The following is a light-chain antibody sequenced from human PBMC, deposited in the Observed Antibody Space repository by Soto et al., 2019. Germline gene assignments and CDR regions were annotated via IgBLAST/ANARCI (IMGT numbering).Light chain of an antibody. J-gene: IGKJ1*01. CDR1: QSMSSN. CDR3: QQYNKGPVT. V-gene: IGKV3-15*01. Sequence: EIVMTQSPATLSVSPGERATLSCRASQSMSSNLAWYQQRPGQAPRLLIYGASTRATGIPARFSGSGAGTDFTLTISSLQSEDVAVDYGQQYNKGPVTFGQGTKVEIK. CDR2: GAS.